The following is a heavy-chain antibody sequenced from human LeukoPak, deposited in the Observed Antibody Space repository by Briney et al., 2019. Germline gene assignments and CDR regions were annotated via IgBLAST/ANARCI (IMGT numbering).Heavy chain of an antibody. CDR2: IHSDGTT. CDR3: VRDRSGTYLDY. D-gene: IGHD1-26*01. Sequence: PGGSLRLSCAASGTIVWSSFRGWVRQAPGRGLEWVSIIHSDGTTDYVDSARGRFATSRDNSKDILYLQMNSLRVEDTAIYYCVRDRSGTYLDYWGQGTLVTVSS. V-gene: IGHV3-66*01. CDR1: GTIVWSSF. J-gene: IGHJ4*02.